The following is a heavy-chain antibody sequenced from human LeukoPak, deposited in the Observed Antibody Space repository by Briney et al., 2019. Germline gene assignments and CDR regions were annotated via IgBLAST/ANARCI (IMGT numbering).Heavy chain of an antibody. J-gene: IGHJ6*02. V-gene: IGHV4-30-4*01. Sequence: SQTLSLTCIVSGGSITSGDHYWSWIRQPPGKGLEWIGYIHYSGSTYYNPSLKSRINISIDTSKNQFFLKLGSVTAADTAVYYCASPTNYGMDVWGQGTTVTVSS. D-gene: IGHD5-24*01. CDR1: GGSITSGDHY. CDR3: ASPTNYGMDV. CDR2: IHYSGST.